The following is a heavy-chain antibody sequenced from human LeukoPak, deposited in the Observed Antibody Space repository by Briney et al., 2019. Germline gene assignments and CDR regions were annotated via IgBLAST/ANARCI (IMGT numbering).Heavy chain of an antibody. J-gene: IGHJ4*02. Sequence: SETLSLTCTVSGGSISSYYWSWIRQPPGKGLEWIGYIYYSGSTNYNPSLKSRVTISVDTSKNQFSLKLSSVTAADTAVYYCARDFRDGSGSYYRFWGQGSLVIVSS. CDR2: IYYSGST. CDR1: GGSISSYY. D-gene: IGHD3-10*01. V-gene: IGHV4-59*01. CDR3: ARDFRDGSGSYYRF.